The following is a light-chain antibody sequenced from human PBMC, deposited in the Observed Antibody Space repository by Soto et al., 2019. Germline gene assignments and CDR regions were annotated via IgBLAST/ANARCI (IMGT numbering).Light chain of an antibody. CDR3: QQRHMWPIT. V-gene: IGKV3-11*01. J-gene: IGKJ5*01. Sequence: VFLAQSPCSLSLSPLERATLSCRASQSFRGLLAWYQQKPGQAPRLLIYDAYNRATGIPPRFSGSGSGTDFTLTISSLEPEDSAVYYCQQRHMWPITFGQGTRLEIK. CDR1: QSFRGL. CDR2: DAY.